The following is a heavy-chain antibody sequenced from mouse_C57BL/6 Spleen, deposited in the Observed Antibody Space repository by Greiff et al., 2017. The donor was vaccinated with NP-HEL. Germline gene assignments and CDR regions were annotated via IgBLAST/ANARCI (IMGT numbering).Heavy chain of an antibody. CDR3: ARGDYYGSSLDY. CDR1: GYTFTSYW. CDR2: IHPNSGST. D-gene: IGHD1-1*01. Sequence: QVQLQQPGAELVQPGASVKLSCKASGYTFTSYWMHWVKQRPGQGLEWIGMIHPNSGSTNYNEKFKSKATLTVDKSSSTAYMQLSSLTSEDSAVYYCARGDYYGSSLDYWGQGTTLTVSS. J-gene: IGHJ2*01. V-gene: IGHV1-64*01.